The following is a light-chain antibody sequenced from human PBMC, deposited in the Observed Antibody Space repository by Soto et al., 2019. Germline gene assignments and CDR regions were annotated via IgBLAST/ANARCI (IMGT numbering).Light chain of an antibody. CDR1: SNDVGGYDY. V-gene: IGLV2-14*03. Sequence: QSVRTQPPSASGSPGQSVTISCTGTSNDVGGYDYVSWYQQHPGKAPKLIIYDVSNRPSGVSNRFSGSKSGNTASLTISGLQAEDEADYYCSSYTSSSTRVFGTGTKVTVL. CDR2: DVS. CDR3: SSYTSSSTRV. J-gene: IGLJ1*01.